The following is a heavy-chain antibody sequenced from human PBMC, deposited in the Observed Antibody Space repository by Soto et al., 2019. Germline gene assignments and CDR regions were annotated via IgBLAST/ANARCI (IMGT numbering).Heavy chain of an antibody. CDR3: AKDSFDY. V-gene: IGHV3-30*18. J-gene: IGHJ4*02. CDR2: ISYDGSNK. Sequence: GGSLRLSCAASGFTFSSYGMHWVRQAPGKGLEWVAVISYDGSNKYYADSVKGRFTISRDNSKNTLYLQMNSLRAEDTAVYYCAKDSFDYWGQGTLVTVSS. CDR1: GFTFSSYG.